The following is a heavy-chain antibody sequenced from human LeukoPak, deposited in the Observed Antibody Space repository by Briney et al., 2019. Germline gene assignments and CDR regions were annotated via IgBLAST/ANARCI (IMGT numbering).Heavy chain of an antibody. Sequence: GGSLRLSCAASGFTFSRYWMHWVRQAPGTGLVWVSRIHNDGSSTSYADSVKGRFTVSRDNAKNTVYLQMNSLRAEDTAVYYCARGMYYNILTGPLGFDYWGQGTLVTVSS. D-gene: IGHD3-9*01. J-gene: IGHJ4*02. V-gene: IGHV3-74*01. CDR2: IHNDGSST. CDR3: ARGMYYNILTGPLGFDY. CDR1: GFTFSRYW.